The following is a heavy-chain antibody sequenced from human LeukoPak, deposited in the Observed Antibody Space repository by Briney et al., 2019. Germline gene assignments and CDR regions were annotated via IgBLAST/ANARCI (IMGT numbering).Heavy chain of an antibody. CDR3: AKDSAHSLNTMVRGVIITVFDY. Sequence: PGGSLRLSCAASGFTFSSYAMSWVRQAPGKGLEWVSAISGSGGSTYYAESVKGRFTISRDNSKNTLYLQMNSLRAEDTAVYYCAKDSAHSLNTMVRGVIITVFDYWGQGTLVTVSS. J-gene: IGHJ4*02. V-gene: IGHV3-23*01. CDR2: ISGSGGST. CDR1: GFTFSSYA. D-gene: IGHD3-10*01.